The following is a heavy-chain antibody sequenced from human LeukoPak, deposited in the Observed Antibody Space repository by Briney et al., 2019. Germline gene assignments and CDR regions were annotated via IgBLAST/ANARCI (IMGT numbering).Heavy chain of an antibody. CDR3: ARPSLPRGSFNFDY. J-gene: IGHJ4*02. D-gene: IGHD1-26*01. V-gene: IGHV1-2*06. CDR1: GYTFTGYF. CDR2: INPDSGYT. Sequence: ASLKVSCXTSGYTFTGYFMHWVRQAPGQGLEWMGRINPDSGYTNYAREFQGRVTMTRNTSISTAYMELRGLRSDDTAIYYCARPSLPRGSFNFDYWGQGTLVTVSS.